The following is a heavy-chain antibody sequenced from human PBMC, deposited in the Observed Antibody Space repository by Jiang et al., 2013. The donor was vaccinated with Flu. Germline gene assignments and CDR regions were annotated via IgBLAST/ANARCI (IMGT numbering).Heavy chain of an antibody. CDR3: ARERSSSSWYGHYYYGMDV. V-gene: IGHV1-3*01. CDR2: INAGNGNT. J-gene: IGHJ6*04. Sequence: SGAEVKKPGASVKVSCKASGYTFTSYAMHWVRQAPGQRLEWMGWINAGNGNTKYSQKFQGRVTITRDTSASTAYMELSSLRSEDTAVYYCARERSSSSWYGHYYYGMDVWGKGTTVTVSS. CDR1: GYTFTSYA. D-gene: IGHD6-13*01.